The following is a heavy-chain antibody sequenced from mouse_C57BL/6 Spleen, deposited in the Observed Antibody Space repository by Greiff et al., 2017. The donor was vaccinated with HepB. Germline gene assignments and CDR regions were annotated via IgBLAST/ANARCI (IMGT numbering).Heavy chain of an antibody. Sequence: EVQVVESGPGLVKPSQSLSLTCSVTGYSITSGYYWNWIRQFPGNILAWMGYISYDGSNNYNPSLKNRIPITRDTSKNQFFLKLNSVTTEDTATYYCARDLGFCFDYWGQGTTLTVSS. V-gene: IGHV3-6*01. J-gene: IGHJ2*01. CDR3: ARDLGFCFDY. CDR1: GYSITSGYY. CDR2: ISYDGSN. D-gene: IGHD4-1*01.